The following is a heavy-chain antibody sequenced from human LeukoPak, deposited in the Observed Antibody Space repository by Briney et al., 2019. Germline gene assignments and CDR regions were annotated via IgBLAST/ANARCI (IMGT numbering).Heavy chain of an antibody. J-gene: IGHJ3*01. CDR3: ARDWPNWND. Sequence: GGTPRLSCAPSGFTFSDYYMSSIRQAPGHGLESGSYISSSVSTIYYAASVKGRFTISRDNAKTSLYLPMNRLRAEDTAVYYCARDWPNWNDWGQGTMVTVSS. V-gene: IGHV3-11*01. D-gene: IGHD1-1*01. CDR2: ISSSVSTI. CDR1: GFTFSDYY.